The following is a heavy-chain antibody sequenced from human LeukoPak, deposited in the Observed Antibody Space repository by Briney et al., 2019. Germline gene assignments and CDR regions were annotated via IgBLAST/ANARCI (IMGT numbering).Heavy chain of an antibody. D-gene: IGHD3-22*01. CDR3: ARGSRDSSGYRYYLNY. CDR2: IKQDAGTE. CDR1: GFTFSSYW. V-gene: IGHV3-7*01. J-gene: IGHJ4*02. Sequence: PGGSLRLSCAASGFTFSSYWMSWVRQAPGKGLEWVASIKQDAGTEYSVDSLKGRFTISRDNAYNSLYLQMNSLRAEDTAVYFCARGSRDSSGYRYYLNYWDQGTLVTVSS.